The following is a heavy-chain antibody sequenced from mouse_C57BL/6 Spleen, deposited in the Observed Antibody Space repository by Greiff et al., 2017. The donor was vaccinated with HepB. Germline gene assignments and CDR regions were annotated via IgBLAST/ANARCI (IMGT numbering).Heavy chain of an antibody. Sequence: QVQLKQPGTELVKPGASVKLSCKASGYTFTSYWMHWVKQRPGQGLEWIGNINPSNGGTNYNEKFKSKATLTVDKSSSTAYMQLSSLTSEDSAVYYCARSVIYDGPFAYWGQGTLVTVSA. D-gene: IGHD2-3*01. V-gene: IGHV1-53*01. J-gene: IGHJ3*01. CDR2: INPSNGGT. CDR1: GYTFTSYW. CDR3: ARSVIYDGPFAY.